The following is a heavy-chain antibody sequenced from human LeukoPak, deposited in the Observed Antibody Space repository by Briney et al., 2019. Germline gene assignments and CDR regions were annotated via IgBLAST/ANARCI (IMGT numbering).Heavy chain of an antibody. CDR1: GFTFSSYG. Sequence: GGSLRLSCAASGFTFSSYGMHWVRQAPGKGLEWVAFIRYDGSNKYYADSVKGRFTISSDNSKNTLYLQMNSLRAGDTAVYYCAKDLMVYAIQGAFDIWGQGTMVTVSS. D-gene: IGHD2-8*01. J-gene: IGHJ3*02. CDR3: AKDLMVYAIQGAFDI. CDR2: IRYDGSNK. V-gene: IGHV3-30*02.